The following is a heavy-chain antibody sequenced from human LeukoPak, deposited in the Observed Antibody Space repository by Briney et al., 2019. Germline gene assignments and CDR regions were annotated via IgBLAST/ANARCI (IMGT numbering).Heavy chain of an antibody. CDR3: AKGGYSSSSDVDP. Sequence: GGSLRLSCAVSGLSITDIWMTWVRQAPGKGLEWVAFIRYDGSNKYYADSVKGRFTISRDNSKNTLYLQMNSLRAEDTAVYYCAKGGYSSSSDVDPWGQGTLVTVSS. CDR1: GLSITDIW. J-gene: IGHJ5*02. CDR2: IRYDGSNK. V-gene: IGHV3-30*02. D-gene: IGHD6-6*01.